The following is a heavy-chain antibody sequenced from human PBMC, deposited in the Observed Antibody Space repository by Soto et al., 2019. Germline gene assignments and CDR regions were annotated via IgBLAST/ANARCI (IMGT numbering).Heavy chain of an antibody. Sequence: QVQLQQWGAGLLKPSETLSLTCAVYGGSFSGYIWSWIRQPPGKGLQWIGQINHSGSTNYNPSLKCPITSSVHTPTSQFCLALSCVTDAYTAVYDASRGLISGSYYPGGWYYFDCWGQGTLVTVSS. CDR1: GGSFSGYI. J-gene: IGHJ4*02. D-gene: IGHD1-26*01. CDR3: SRGLISGSYYPGGWYYFDC. V-gene: IGHV4-34*01. CDR2: INHSGST.